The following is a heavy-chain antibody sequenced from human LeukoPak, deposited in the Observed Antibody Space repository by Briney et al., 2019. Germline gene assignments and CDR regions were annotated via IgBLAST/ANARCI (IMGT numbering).Heavy chain of an antibody. V-gene: IGHV4-39*01. Sequence: NSSETLSLTCTVSGGSISSSSYYWGWIRQPPGKGLEWIGSIYYSGSTYYNPSLKSRVTISVDTSKNQFSLKLSSVTAADTAVYYCARRNYYYYYMDVWGKGTTVTVSS. J-gene: IGHJ6*03. CDR3: ARRNYYYYYMDV. CDR1: GGSISSSSYY. CDR2: IYYSGST.